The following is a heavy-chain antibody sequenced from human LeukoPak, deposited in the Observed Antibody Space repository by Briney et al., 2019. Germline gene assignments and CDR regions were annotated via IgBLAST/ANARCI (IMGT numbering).Heavy chain of an antibody. CDR1: GYTFTSYG. D-gene: IGHD3-22*01. CDR3: ARDSYYYDSSGYEPGASSYYYYGMDV. CDR2: INPYNGNT. V-gene: IGHV1-18*01. J-gene: IGHJ6*01. Sequence: ASVKVSCKASGYTFTSYGISWVRQATGQGLEWMGWINPYNGNTNYAQKLQGRVTMTTDTSTSTAYMELRSLRSDDTAVYYCARDSYYYDSSGYEPGASSYYYYGMDVWGQGTTVTVSS.